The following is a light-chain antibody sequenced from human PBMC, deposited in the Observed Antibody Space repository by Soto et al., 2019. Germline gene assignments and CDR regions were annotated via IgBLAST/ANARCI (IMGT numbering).Light chain of an antibody. CDR1: SSNVGSYDL. V-gene: IGLV2-23*01. CDR3: CSYAGSDTMI. J-gene: IGLJ2*01. CDR2: EGT. Sequence: LTQPASVSGSPGQSITISCTGTSSNVGSYDLVSWYQQHPGEAPKLMIYEGTKRPSGVSNRFSGSKSANTASLTISGLQPEDAADYYCCSYAGSDTMIFGGGTKLTVL.